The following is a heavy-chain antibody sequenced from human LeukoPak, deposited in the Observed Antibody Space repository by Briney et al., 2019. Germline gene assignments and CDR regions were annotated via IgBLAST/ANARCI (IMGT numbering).Heavy chain of an antibody. V-gene: IGHV4-39*07. Sequence: MPSETLSLTCTVSGGSISSSPCYWGWIRQPPGRGLEWIGTIYYTGSTYYNPSLKSRVTISLDTSKNQFSLKVNSVTAADTAVYYCARDTDFGYPGPFDYWGQGTLVTVSS. D-gene: IGHD3-22*01. CDR3: ARDTDFGYPGPFDY. CDR2: IYYTGST. J-gene: IGHJ4*02. CDR1: GGSISSSPCY.